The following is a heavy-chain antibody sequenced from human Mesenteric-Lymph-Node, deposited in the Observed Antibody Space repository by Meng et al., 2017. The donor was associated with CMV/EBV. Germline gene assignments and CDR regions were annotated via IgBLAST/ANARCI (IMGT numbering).Heavy chain of an antibody. J-gene: IGHJ4*02. CDR3: VVGYDSRKVAY. CDR1: GFTASH. Sequence: GSLRLSCTVSGFTASHMNWVRQAPGKGPEWISVICSGDTTHYAHSVKDRFTISRDNSMNTLYLQMSSLRAEDTAIYYCVVGYDSRKVAYWGQGTLVTVSS. V-gene: IGHV3-53*01. D-gene: IGHD3-16*01. CDR2: ICSGDTT.